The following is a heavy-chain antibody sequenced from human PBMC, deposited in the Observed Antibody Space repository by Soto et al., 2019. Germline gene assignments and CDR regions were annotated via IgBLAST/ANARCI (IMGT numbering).Heavy chain of an antibody. CDR2: IIPILGIA. CDR3: ARGNFDRDAFDI. D-gene: IGHD3-9*01. CDR1: GGTFSSYT. V-gene: IGHV1-69*02. Sequence: QVQLVQSGAEVKKPGSSVKVSCKASGGTFSSYTISWVRQAPGQGLEWMGRIIPILGIANYAQKFQGRVTITADKSTSTAYMELGSLGSEDAAVYYCARGNFDRDAFDIWGQGTMVTVSS. J-gene: IGHJ3*02.